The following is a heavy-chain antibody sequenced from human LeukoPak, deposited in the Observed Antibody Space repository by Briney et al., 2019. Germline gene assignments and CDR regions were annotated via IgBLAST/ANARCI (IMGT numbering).Heavy chain of an antibody. D-gene: IGHD6-19*01. CDR2: IYYSGST. Sequence: PSETLSLTCTVSGGSISSYYWSWIRQPPGKGLEWIGYIYYSGSTNYNPSLKNRVTISVDPSKNQFSLKLSSVTAADTAVYYCARVVAGNFYYYYGMDVWGQGTTVTVSS. CDR3: ARVVAGNFYYYYGMDV. V-gene: IGHV4-59*01. J-gene: IGHJ6*02. CDR1: GGSISSYY.